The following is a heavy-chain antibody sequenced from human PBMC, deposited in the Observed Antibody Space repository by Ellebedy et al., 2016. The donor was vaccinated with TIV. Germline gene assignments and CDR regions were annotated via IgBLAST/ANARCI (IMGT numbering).Heavy chain of an antibody. CDR3: ARDSGY. CDR1: GLTYSNYA. Sequence: GESLKISCSASGLTYSNYAMSWVRQAPGKGLEWVSTISHSDGSTNYAGSVKGRFTISRDNSKSTLYLQMNSLRAEDTAVYYCARDSGYWGQGTLVTVSS. J-gene: IGHJ4*02. CDR2: ISHSDGST. V-gene: IGHV3-23*01.